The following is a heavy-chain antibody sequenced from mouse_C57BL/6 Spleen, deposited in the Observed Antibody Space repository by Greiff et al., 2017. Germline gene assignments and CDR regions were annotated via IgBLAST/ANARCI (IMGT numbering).Heavy chain of an antibody. J-gene: IGHJ3*01. CDR1: GYAFSSSW. V-gene: IGHV1-82*01. Sequence: VQLQQSGPELVKPGASVKISCKASGYAFSSSWMNWVKQRPGKGLEWIGRIYPGDGDTNYNGKFKGKATLTADKSSSTAYMQRSSLTSEDSAVYFCAEGDSSGYWFAYWGQGTLVTVSA. CDR3: AEGDSSGYWFAY. D-gene: IGHD3-2*02. CDR2: IYPGDGDT.